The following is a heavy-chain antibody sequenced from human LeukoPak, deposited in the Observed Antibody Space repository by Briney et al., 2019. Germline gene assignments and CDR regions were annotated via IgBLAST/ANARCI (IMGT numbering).Heavy chain of an antibody. J-gene: IGHJ4*02. D-gene: IGHD6-19*01. CDR1: GFTFSSYW. CDR3: ARGHSGWYRGGYYFDY. V-gene: IGHV3-74*01. Sequence: GGSLRLSCAASGFTFSSYWMHWVRQAPGKGLVWVSRINSDGSSTSYADSVKGRFTTSRDNAKNTLYLQMNSLRAEDTAVYYCARGHSGWYRGGYYFDYWGQGTLVTVSS. CDR2: INSDGSST.